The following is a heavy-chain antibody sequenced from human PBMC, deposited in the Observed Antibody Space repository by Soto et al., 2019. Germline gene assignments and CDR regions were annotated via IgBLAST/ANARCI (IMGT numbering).Heavy chain of an antibody. CDR1: GGSFSGYY. J-gene: IGHJ4*02. V-gene: IGHV4-34*01. CDR2: INHSGST. CDR3: ARILRVGYCSGGSCRHTFDY. Sequence: SETLSLTCAVYGGSFSGYYWSWIRQPPGKGLEWIGEINHSGSTNYNPSLKSRVTISVDTSKNQFSLKLSSVTAADTAVYYCARILRVGYCSGGSCRHTFDYWGQGTLVTVSS. D-gene: IGHD2-15*01.